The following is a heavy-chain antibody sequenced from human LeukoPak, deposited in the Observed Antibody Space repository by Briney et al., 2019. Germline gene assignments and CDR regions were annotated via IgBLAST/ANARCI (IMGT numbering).Heavy chain of an antibody. Sequence: GASVKVSFTASGYTFTSYYMHWVRQAPGQGREWMGIINPSGGSTSYAQKFQGRVTMTRDTSTSTVYMELSSLRSEDTAVYYCASVHNYYGSGSYSYWGQGTLVTVSS. CDR3: ASVHNYYGSGSYSY. CDR1: GYTFTSYY. J-gene: IGHJ4*02. V-gene: IGHV1-46*01. D-gene: IGHD3-10*01. CDR2: INPSGGST.